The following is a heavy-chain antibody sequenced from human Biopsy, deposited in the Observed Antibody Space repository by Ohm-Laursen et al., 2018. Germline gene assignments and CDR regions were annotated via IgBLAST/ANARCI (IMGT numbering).Heavy chain of an antibody. CDR2: IFYDGSNT. Sequence: SLRLSCAASGFTFNNYGMQWVRQAPGKGLEWVALIFYDGSNTYYADSVKGRFTISRDNSRDTLYLQMSSLRAEDTAVYYCAKDRYNYTPIGGFSMDVWGQGTTVTVSS. CDR1: GFTFNNYG. CDR3: AKDRYNYTPIGGFSMDV. V-gene: IGHV3-30*18. D-gene: IGHD5-18*01. J-gene: IGHJ6*02.